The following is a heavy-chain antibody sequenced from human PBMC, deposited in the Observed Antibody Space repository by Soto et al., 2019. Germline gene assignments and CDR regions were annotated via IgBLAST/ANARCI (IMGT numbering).Heavy chain of an antibody. CDR2: IYYGGTT. D-gene: IGHD1-20*01. V-gene: IGHV4-31*03. CDR3: ATEGRIKGTGFDP. Sequence: QVQLQESGPGLVKPSQTLSLSCTVTGGSIGIGGYYWSWIRQHPGKGLEWIGYIYYGGTTQYNPSLKGRVAMSVDTSENQFSLKLSSVTVADTAVYYCATEGRIKGTGFDPWGQGTLVTVSS. J-gene: IGHJ5*02. CDR1: GGSIGIGGYY.